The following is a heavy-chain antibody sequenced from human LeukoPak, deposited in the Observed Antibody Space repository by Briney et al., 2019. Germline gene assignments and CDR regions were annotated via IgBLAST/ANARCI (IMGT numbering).Heavy chain of an antibody. CDR2: IYYRGST. D-gene: IGHD5-18*01. J-gene: IGHJ6*02. V-gene: IGHV4-59*01. CDR1: GGSISSYY. Sequence: PSETLSLTCTVSGGSISSYYWSWIRQPPGKGLEWIGYIYYRGSTNYNPSLKSRVTISVDTSKNQFSLKLSSVTAADTAVYYCARDRRTRGYSYGQGNYYHYAMDVWGQGTTVTVSS. CDR3: ARDRRTRGYSYGQGNYYHYAMDV.